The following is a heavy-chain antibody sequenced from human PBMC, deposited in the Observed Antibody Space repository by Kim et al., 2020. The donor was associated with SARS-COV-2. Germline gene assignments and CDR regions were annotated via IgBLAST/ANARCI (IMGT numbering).Heavy chain of an antibody. V-gene: IGHV1-46*01. Sequence: YARKFQGRVTMTRETSTSTVYMELSSLRSEDTAVYYCARSVEQYYGMDVWGQGTTVTVSS. D-gene: IGHD2-15*01. J-gene: IGHJ6*02. CDR3: ARSVEQYYGMDV.